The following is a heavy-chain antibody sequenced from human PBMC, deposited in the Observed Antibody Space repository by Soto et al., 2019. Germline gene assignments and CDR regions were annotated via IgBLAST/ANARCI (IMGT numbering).Heavy chain of an antibody. CDR3: ARGGAMGVDY. D-gene: IGHD1-26*01. CDR2: IYFDGITT. Sequence: LRLAWTASGFTFNTHWMHWVRQAPGKGLVWVSRIYFDGITTNYADSVKGRLTVSRDNAKNTVYLHVNTLRDEDTAVYYCARGGAMGVDYSGQGTLVTVSS. CDR1: GFTFNTHW. J-gene: IGHJ4*02. V-gene: IGHV3-74*01.